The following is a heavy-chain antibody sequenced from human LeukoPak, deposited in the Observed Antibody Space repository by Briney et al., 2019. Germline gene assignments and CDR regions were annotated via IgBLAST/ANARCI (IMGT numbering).Heavy chain of an antibody. J-gene: IGHJ4*02. D-gene: IGHD3-3*02. V-gene: IGHV1-18*01. CDR2: ISSYNANT. CDR3: ARGIFALDY. Sequence: GASVKVSCKTSGYTFTNYGITWVRQAPGQGLEWMGWISSYNANTKYAEKFQGRIPMTTDTSTSTAYMELTSLRSDDTAVHYCARGIFALDYWGQGTLVTVSS. CDR1: GYTFTNYG.